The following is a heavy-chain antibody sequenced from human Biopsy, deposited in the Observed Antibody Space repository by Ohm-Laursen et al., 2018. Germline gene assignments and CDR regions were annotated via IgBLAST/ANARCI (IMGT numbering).Heavy chain of an antibody. V-gene: IGHV2-5*01. D-gene: IGHD5-18*01. J-gene: IGHJ4*02. CDR1: GFSLSTSGVG. CDR3: AHARGYSYGYSYFDY. Sequence: TQTLTLTCTFSGFSLSTSGVGVAWIRQPPGKALEWLAIIYWNNDKHFSPSLRSRLTTTKDTSRNQVVLTVTNMDPVDTATYSCAHARGYSYGYSYFDYWGQGTLVTVPS. CDR2: IYWNNDK.